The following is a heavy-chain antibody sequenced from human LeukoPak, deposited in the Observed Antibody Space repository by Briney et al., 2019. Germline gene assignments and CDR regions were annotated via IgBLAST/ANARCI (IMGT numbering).Heavy chain of an antibody. J-gene: IGHJ4*02. CDR3: ARDLAYYDSSGYFDY. V-gene: IGHV4-31*03. D-gene: IGHD3-22*01. Sequence: SETLSLTCTVSGGSISSGGYYWSWLRQHPGKGLEWIGYIYYSGSTYYNPSLKSRVTISVDTSKNQFSLKLSSVTAADTAVYYCARDLAYYDSSGYFDYWGQGTLVTVSS. CDR2: IYYSGST. CDR1: GGSISSGGYY.